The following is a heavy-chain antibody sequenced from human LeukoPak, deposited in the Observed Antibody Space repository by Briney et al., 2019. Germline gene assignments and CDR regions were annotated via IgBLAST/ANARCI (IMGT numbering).Heavy chain of an antibody. D-gene: IGHD6-6*01. V-gene: IGHV3-30-3*01. Sequence: GGSLRLSCAASGFTFSSYAMHWVRQAPGKGLEWVAVISYDGSNKYYADSVKGRFTISRDNSKNTLYLQMNSLRAEDTAVYYCARDDCWYSSSYMYYYYGMDVWGQGTTVTVSS. J-gene: IGHJ6*02. CDR1: GFTFSSYA. CDR2: ISYDGSNK. CDR3: ARDDCWYSSSYMYYYYGMDV.